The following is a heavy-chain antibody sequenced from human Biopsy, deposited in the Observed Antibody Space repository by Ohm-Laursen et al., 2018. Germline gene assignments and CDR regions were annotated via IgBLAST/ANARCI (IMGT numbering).Heavy chain of an antibody. CDR2: IYTSGIT. CDR3: ARDRDRRGWFDP. J-gene: IGHJ5*02. Sequence: GTLSLTCNVSGGSLSSYSWSWIRQPAGKGLEWIGQIYTSGITNYNPSLKSRVTMSVDTSKNKFSLRVSSVTAADTAVYYCARDRDRRGWFDPWGQGTLVTVSS. D-gene: IGHD1-14*01. CDR1: GGSLSSYS. V-gene: IGHV4-4*07.